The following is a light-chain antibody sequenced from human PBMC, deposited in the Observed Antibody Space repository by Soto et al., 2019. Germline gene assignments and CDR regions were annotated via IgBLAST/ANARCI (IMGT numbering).Light chain of an antibody. CDR2: STN. V-gene: IGLV8-61*01. CDR3: VLYMGTGISV. CDR1: SGSVSTSYY. J-gene: IGLJ3*02. Sequence: QTVVTQEPSFSVSPGRTVTLTCGLSSGSVSTSYYPSWYQLTPGQAPRTLIYSTNTRSSGVPSRFSGSILENKAALTITGAQADDESDYYCVLYMGTGISVFGGGTKLTVL.